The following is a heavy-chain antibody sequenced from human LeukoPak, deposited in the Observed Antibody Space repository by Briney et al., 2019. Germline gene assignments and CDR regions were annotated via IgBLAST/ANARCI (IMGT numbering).Heavy chain of an antibody. CDR2: INPSGGST. CDR3: ARDDPSIVRGVIIELFDY. CDR1: GYTFTNYY. D-gene: IGHD3-10*01. Sequence: GASVKVSCKASGYTFTNYYMHWVRQAPGQGLEWMGIINPSGGSTSYEQKFQGRVTMTRDMSTSTVYMEVSSLRSEDTAVYYCARDDPSIVRGVIIELFDYWGQGTLVTVSS. J-gene: IGHJ4*02. V-gene: IGHV1-46*01.